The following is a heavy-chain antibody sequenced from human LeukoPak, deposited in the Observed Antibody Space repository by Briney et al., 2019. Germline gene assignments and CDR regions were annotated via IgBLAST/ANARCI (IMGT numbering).Heavy chain of an antibody. J-gene: IGHJ5*02. D-gene: IGHD3-10*01. Sequence: SETLSLTCTVPGGSISSYYWSWVRQPPGKGPEWIGYIYYSGSTNYNPSLKSRVTISVDTSKNQFSLRLNSVTAADTAVYYCARGGFGSSTYYFEVDPWGQGTLVTVSS. CDR2: IYYSGST. CDR3: ARGGFGSSTYYFEVDP. CDR1: GGSISSYY. V-gene: IGHV4-59*01.